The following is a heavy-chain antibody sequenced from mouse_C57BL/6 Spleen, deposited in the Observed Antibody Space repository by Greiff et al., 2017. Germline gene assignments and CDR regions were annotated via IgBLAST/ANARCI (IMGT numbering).Heavy chain of an antibody. CDR2: IDPSDSYT. D-gene: IGHD1-1*01. Sequence: QVQLQQPGAELVMPGASVKLSCKASGYTFTSYWMHWVKQRPGQGLEWIGEIDPSDSYTTYNQKFKGKYTLTVDKSSSTAYMQLSSLTSEDSAVYYCARRGYYGSSPYWYFDVWGTGTTVTVSS. J-gene: IGHJ1*03. CDR3: ARRGYYGSSPYWYFDV. CDR1: GYTFTSYW. V-gene: IGHV1-69*01.